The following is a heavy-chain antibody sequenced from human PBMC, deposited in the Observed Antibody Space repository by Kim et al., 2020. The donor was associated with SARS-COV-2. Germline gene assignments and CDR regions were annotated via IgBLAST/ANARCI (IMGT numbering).Heavy chain of an antibody. CDR2: ET. CDR3: ATLGNPRTDY. D-gene: IGHD7-27*01. Sequence: ETIYAQKFQGRVTMTEDTSTDTAYMELSSLRSEDTAVYYCATLGNPRTDYWGQGTLVTVSS. J-gene: IGHJ4*02. V-gene: IGHV1-24*01.